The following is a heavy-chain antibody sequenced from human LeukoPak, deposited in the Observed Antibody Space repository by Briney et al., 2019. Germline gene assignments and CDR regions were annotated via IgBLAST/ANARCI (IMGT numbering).Heavy chain of an antibody. CDR2: IIPIFGTA. V-gene: IGHV1-69*13. J-gene: IGHJ3*02. CDR1: GGTFSSYA. CDR3: ARVPRPPTYDSSGYYQRVAFDI. Sequence: SVKVSCKASGGTFSSYAISWVRQAPGQGLEWMGGIIPIFGTANYAQKFQGRVTITADESTSTAYMELSSLRSEDTAVYYCARVPRPPTYDSSGYYQRVAFDIWGQGTMVTVSS. D-gene: IGHD3-22*01.